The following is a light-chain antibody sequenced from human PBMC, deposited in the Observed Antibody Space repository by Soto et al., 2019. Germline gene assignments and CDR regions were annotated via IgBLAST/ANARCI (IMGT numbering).Light chain of an antibody. V-gene: IGKV3-20*01. Sequence: EIVMTQSPATLSVSPGERFTLSCRASQSVSSTFLAWYQQKPGQAPRLLIYAASSRATGIPDRFSGSGSGTDFTLTISRLEPEDFAVYYCQQYGSSLFSFGPGTKVDL. CDR3: QQYGSSLFS. CDR1: QSVSSTF. J-gene: IGKJ3*01. CDR2: AAS.